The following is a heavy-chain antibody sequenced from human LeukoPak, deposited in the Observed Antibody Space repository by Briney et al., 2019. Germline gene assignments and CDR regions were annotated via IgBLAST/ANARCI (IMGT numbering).Heavy chain of an antibody. V-gene: IGHV1-69*13. CDR3: ARDLPYSSSWESIDY. CDR1: GGTFSSYA. CDR2: IIPIFGSA. J-gene: IGHJ4*02. D-gene: IGHD6-13*01. Sequence: ASVKVSCKASGGTFSSYAISWVRQAPGQGLEWMGGIIPIFGSANYAQKFQGRVTITADESTRTAYMELRSLRSDDTAVYYCARDLPYSSSWESIDYWGQGTLVTVSS.